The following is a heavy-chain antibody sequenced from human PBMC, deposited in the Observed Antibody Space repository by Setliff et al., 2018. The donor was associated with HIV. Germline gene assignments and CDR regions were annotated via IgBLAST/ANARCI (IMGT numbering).Heavy chain of an antibody. Sequence: GASVKVSCKVSGYTLSELSMHWVRQAPGEGLEWMGGVDPEEGETIYAEKFQGRVTMTEDTATETAYMELSSLRSEDTAVYYCATDAYHDVLTGPTPGAFDIWGQGTVVTVSS. D-gene: IGHD3-9*01. J-gene: IGHJ3*02. V-gene: IGHV1-24*01. CDR2: VDPEEGET. CDR3: ATDAYHDVLTGPTPGAFDI. CDR1: GYTLSELS.